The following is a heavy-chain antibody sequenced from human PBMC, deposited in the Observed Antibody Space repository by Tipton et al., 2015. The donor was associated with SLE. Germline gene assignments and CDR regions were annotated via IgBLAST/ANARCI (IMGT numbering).Heavy chain of an antibody. CDR2: ISAGSSTI. CDR1: GFSFSNYA. CDR3: AKGLFVKATTTSPDS. J-gene: IGHJ4*02. D-gene: IGHD1-26*01. V-gene: IGHV3-48*03. Sequence: SLRLSCPASGFSFSNYAMNWVRQAPGKGLEWVSYISAGSSTIYYADSVKGRFTISRDNSKNSLYLQMNSLRSEDTALYYCAKGLFVKATTTSPDSWGQGTLVTVSP.